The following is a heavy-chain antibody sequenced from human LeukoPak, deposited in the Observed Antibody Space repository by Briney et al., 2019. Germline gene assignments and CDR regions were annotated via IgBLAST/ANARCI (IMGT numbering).Heavy chain of an antibody. CDR3: AREHSVGGGLDAFDM. CDR1: GGSISTYY. D-gene: IGHD3-16*01. Sequence: SETLSLTCTVSGGSISTYYWNWIWQAPGKGLEWIGYVYSIGRTNSNPTLRSRVTISVDTSKNQFSLRLTSVTAADTAVYYCAREHSVGGGLDAFDMWGQGTMVTVSS. J-gene: IGHJ3*02. V-gene: IGHV4-59*01. CDR2: VYSIGRT.